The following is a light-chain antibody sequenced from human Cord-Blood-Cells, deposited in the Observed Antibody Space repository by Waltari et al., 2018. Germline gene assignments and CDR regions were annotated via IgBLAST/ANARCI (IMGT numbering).Light chain of an antibody. V-gene: IGKV3-11*01. Sequence: EIMLTQSPATLSLYSGERASLSCRASQSVSSYLAWYQQKPGQAPRLLIYDASNRATGIPARFSGSGSGTDFTLTISSLEPEDFAVYYCQQRSNWPLTFGPGTKVDIK. CDR2: DAS. CDR1: QSVSSY. CDR3: QQRSNWPLT. J-gene: IGKJ3*01.